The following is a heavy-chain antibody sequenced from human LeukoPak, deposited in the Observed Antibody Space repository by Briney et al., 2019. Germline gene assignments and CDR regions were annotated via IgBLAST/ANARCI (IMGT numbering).Heavy chain of an antibody. D-gene: IGHD3-16*01. CDR1: GFTFSSYA. J-gene: IGHJ4*02. V-gene: IGHV3-23*01. CDR3: AGAMIMPL. CDR2: ISRSGDST. Sequence: GGSLRLSCAASGFTFSSYAMSWVRQAPGKGLEWVSGISRSGDSTYYADSVKGRFTISRDNSQNTLYLRMNSLRAEDTAVYYCAGAMIMPLWGQGTLVTVSS.